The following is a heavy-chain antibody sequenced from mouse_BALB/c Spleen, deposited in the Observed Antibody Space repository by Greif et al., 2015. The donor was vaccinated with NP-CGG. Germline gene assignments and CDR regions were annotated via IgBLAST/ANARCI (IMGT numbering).Heavy chain of an antibody. CDR1: GFNIKDTY. V-gene: IGHV14-3*02. CDR3: ARWDWYFDV. CDR2: IDPENGNT. Sequence: VQLQQSEAALVKTGASVKLSCTASGFNIKDTYMHWVKQTPEQSLEWIGRIDPENGNTKYDPKFQGKATITADTSSNTAYLQLSSLTSGDTAVYYCARWDWYFDVWGAGTTVTVSS. J-gene: IGHJ1*01.